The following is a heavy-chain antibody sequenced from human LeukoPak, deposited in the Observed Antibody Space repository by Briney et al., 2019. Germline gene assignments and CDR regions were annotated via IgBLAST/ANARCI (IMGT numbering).Heavy chain of an antibody. CDR1: GGSIGGSDYY. J-gene: IGHJ4*02. D-gene: IGHD3-16*02. Sequence: SETLSLTCTVSGGSIGGSDYYWAWIRQPPGKGLEWIGSIYYSGSTYYNPSLKSRVTISVDTSKNQFSLKLSSVTAADTAVYYCARLGGSYRYTIDYWGQGTLVTVSS. CDR2: IYYSGST. V-gene: IGHV4-39*07. CDR3: ARLGGSYRYTIDY.